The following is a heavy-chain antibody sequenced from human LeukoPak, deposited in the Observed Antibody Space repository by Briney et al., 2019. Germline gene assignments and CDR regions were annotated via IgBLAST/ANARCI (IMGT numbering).Heavy chain of an antibody. Sequence: ASVKVSCKASGYTFTGQYMHWVRQAPGQGLEWMGWINPNSGGSNYAQKFQGRVTMTRDTSISTAYMELSRLTSDDTAVYFCARNSSSSACMDYWGQGTLVTVSS. CDR1: GYTFTGQY. D-gene: IGHD6-6*01. CDR3: ARNSSSSACMDY. V-gene: IGHV1-2*02. CDR2: INPNSGGS. J-gene: IGHJ4*02.